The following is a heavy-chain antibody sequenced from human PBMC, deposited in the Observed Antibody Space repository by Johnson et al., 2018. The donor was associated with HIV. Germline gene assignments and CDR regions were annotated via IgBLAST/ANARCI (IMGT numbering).Heavy chain of an antibody. CDR1: AFTFSSYA. Sequence: GRSLRLSCAASAFTFSSYAMHWVRQAPGKGLEWVAVISYDASNKYYADSVKCRFTISRDNSKNTLYLQMNSLRTEDTAVYYCARVRGGTGHGAFDIWGQGTMVTVSS. CDR2: ISYDASNK. J-gene: IGHJ3*02. V-gene: IGHV3-30*04. CDR3: ARVRGGTGHGAFDI.